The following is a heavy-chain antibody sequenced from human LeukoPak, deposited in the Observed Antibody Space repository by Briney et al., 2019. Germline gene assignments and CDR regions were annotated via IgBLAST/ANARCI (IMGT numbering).Heavy chain of an antibody. V-gene: IGHV3-73*01. D-gene: IGHD3-22*01. J-gene: IGHJ5*02. CDR2: IRSKAISYAT. CDR3: TRRYYDSSGYNWFDP. Sequence: GGSLRLSCAASGFTFSGSAMHWVRQASGKGLEWVGRIRSKAISYATAYAASVKGRFTISRDDSKNTAYLQMNSLKTEDTAVYYCTRRYYDSSGYNWFDPWGQGTLVTVSS. CDR1: GFTFSGSA.